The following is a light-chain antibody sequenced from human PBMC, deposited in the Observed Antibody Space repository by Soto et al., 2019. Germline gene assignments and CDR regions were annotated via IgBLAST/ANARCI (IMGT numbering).Light chain of an antibody. V-gene: IGKV3-20*01. CDR2: GAS. CDR1: QSVSRNY. Sequence: EIGLTQSPGTLSLSPGGRATLSCRASQSVSRNYVAWYQQKPGQAPRLLIYGASSRASGIPDRFSGSGSGADFTLTITRLEPEDFAVYYCQQYGGSPRTFGRGTKVDIK. CDR3: QQYGGSPRT. J-gene: IGKJ1*01.